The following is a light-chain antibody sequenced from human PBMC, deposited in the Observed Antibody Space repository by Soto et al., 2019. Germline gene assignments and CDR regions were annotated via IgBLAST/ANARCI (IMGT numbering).Light chain of an antibody. Sequence: DIVLTQSPATLSLSPGERATLSCRASQSVSNYLAWYQQRPGQAPRLLIYDASNRATGIPARFSGSGSGTDFTLTISSLEPEDFAVYYCQQRHMWPITFGQGTRLEIK. CDR2: DAS. CDR1: QSVSNY. J-gene: IGKJ5*01. CDR3: QQRHMWPIT. V-gene: IGKV3-11*01.